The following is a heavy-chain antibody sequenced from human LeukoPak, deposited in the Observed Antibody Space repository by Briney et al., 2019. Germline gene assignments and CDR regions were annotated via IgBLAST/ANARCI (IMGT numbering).Heavy chain of an antibody. CDR3: ARGLYGDQNWFDP. CDR1: RNTFTGYY. J-gene: IGHJ5*02. CDR2: INPNSGGT. Sequence: ASVKVSCKASRNTFTGYYMYWVRQAPGQGLECLGRINPNSGGTYYAQKFQGRVTMTRDTSISTAYMELSRLRSDDTAVYYCARGLYGDQNWFDPWGQGTLVTASA. V-gene: IGHV1-2*06. D-gene: IGHD4-17*01.